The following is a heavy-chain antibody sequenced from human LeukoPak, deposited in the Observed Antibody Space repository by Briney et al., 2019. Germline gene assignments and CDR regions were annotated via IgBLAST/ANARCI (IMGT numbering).Heavy chain of an antibody. Sequence: LSETLSLTCTVSGYSISSGYYWGWIRQPPGKGLEWIGSIYHSGSTYYNPSLKSRVTISVDTSKNQFSLKLSSVTAADTAVYYCARGYCSSTSCNWFDPWGQGTLVTVSS. CDR2: IYHSGST. CDR1: GYSISSGYY. J-gene: IGHJ5*02. D-gene: IGHD2-2*01. V-gene: IGHV4-38-2*02. CDR3: ARGYCSSTSCNWFDP.